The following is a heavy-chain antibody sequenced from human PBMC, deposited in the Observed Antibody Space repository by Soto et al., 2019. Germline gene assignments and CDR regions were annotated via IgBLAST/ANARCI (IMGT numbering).Heavy chain of an antibody. CDR1: GDSISTVDYF. Sequence: SETLSLTCSVSGDSISTVDYFWAWIRQPPGQALEYIGYIYKSTTTYYNPSFESRVAISLDTSKSQFSLNVTSVTAADTAVYFCARGRYCLNGRCFPNWLDSWGQGTMVTVYS. J-gene: IGHJ5*01. CDR2: IYKSTTT. V-gene: IGHV4-30-4*01. D-gene: IGHD2-15*01. CDR3: ARGRYCLNGRCFPNWLDS.